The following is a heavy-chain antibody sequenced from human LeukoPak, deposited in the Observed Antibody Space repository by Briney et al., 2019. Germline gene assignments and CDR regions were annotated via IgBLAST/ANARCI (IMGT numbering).Heavy chain of an antibody. Sequence: PSETLSLTCTVSGGSISSSSYYWGWIRQPPGKGLEWIGSIYYSGSTYYNPSLKSRVTISVDTSKNQFSLKLSSVTAADTAVYYCARSVREIPSQWLVFDAGYYYGMDVWGQGTTVTVSS. CDR2: IYYSGST. CDR3: ARSVREIPSQWLVFDAGYYYGMDV. D-gene: IGHD6-19*01. CDR1: GGSISSSSYY. V-gene: IGHV4-39*07. J-gene: IGHJ6*02.